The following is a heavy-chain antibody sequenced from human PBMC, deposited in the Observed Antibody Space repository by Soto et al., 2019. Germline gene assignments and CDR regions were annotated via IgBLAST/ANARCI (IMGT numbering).Heavy chain of an antibody. Sequence: GASVKVSCKASGGTFSSYAISWVRQAPGQGLERMGGIIPIFGTVNYAQNLQGRVTITADESTSTAYMELSSLRSEDTAVYYCARDGGYCSGGSCYYNWFDPWGQGTLVTVSS. V-gene: IGHV1-69*13. CDR3: ARDGGYCSGGSCYYNWFDP. CDR2: IIPIFGTV. J-gene: IGHJ5*02. CDR1: GGTFSSYA. D-gene: IGHD2-15*01.